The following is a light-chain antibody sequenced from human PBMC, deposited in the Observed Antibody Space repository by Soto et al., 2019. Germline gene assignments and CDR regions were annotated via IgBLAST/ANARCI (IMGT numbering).Light chain of an antibody. CDR1: QSVSSSY. V-gene: IGKV3-20*01. Sequence: EIVLTQSPGTLSLSPGERATLSCRASQSVSSSYLAWYQQKPGQAPRLLIYGASSRATGIPDRFSGSGSGTDFTLTISRLEPEDFAVYYCQQYGSSRSFGQGTKLGIK. CDR3: QQYGSSRS. J-gene: IGKJ2*01. CDR2: GAS.